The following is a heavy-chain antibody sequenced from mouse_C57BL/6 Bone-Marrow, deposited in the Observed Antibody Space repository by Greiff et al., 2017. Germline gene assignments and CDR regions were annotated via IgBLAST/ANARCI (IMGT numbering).Heavy chain of an antibody. D-gene: IGHD1-1*01. V-gene: IGHV1-69*01. CDR3: ARWGTTVVAYYFDY. Sequence: VQLQQPGAELVMPGASVKLSCKASGYTFTSYWMHWVKQRPGQGLEWIGEIDPSDSYTNYNQKFKGKSTLTVDKSSSTAYMQLSSLTSEDSAVYYWARWGTTVVAYYFDYWGQGTTLTVSS. J-gene: IGHJ2*01. CDR1: GYTFTSYW. CDR2: IDPSDSYT.